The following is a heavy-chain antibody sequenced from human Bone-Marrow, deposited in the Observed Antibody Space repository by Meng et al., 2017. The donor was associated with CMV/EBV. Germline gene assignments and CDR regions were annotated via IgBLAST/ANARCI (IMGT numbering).Heavy chain of an antibody. CDR3: ARDHGVGYNSAHYFDY. J-gene: IGHJ4*02. CDR1: GFTFSSYS. D-gene: IGHD5-24*01. V-gene: IGHV3-30*03. CDR2: ISYDGSNK. Sequence: GESLKISCAASGFTFSSYSMNWVRQAPGKGLEWVAVISYDGSNKYYADSVKGRFTISRDNSKNTLYLQMNSLRAEDTAVYYCARDHGVGYNSAHYFDYWGQGTLVTVSS.